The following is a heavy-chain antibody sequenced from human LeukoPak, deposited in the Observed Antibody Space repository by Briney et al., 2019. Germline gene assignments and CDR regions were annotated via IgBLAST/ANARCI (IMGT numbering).Heavy chain of an antibody. CDR2: ISSDGSNK. V-gene: IGHV3-30*03. CDR1: GFTFSTLG. D-gene: IGHD3-22*01. Sequence: GGSLRLSCAASGFTFSTLGMHWVRQAPGKGLEWVAVISSDGSNKYYADSVKGRFTISRDNSKNTLYLQMNSLRAEDTAVYYCARDTTRLTYYYDSSVSWFDPWGQGTLVTVSS. CDR3: ARDTTRLTYYYDSSVSWFDP. J-gene: IGHJ5*02.